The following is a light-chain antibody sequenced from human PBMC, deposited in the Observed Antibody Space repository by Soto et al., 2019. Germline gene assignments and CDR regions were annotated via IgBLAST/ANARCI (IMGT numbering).Light chain of an antibody. CDR1: QSVSSH. V-gene: IGKV3-11*01. J-gene: IGKJ2*01. CDR3: QQRSDGPAFT. CDR2: DTS. Sequence: EVVLTQSPATLSLSPGERATLSCRASQSVSSHLAWYQPKPGQAPRLLIYDTSNRATGIPGRFSGGGSGTDFTLTISSLEPEDFAVYYCQQRSDGPAFTFGQGTRLDIK.